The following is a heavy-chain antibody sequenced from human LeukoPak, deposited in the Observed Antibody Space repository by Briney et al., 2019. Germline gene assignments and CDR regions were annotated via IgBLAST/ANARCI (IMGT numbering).Heavy chain of an antibody. CDR2: INHSGST. CDR1: GGSFSGYY. V-gene: IGHV4-34*01. Sequence: HSETLSLTCAVYGGSFSGYYWSWIRQPPGKGLEWIGEINHSGSTNYNPSLKSRVTISVDTSKNQFSLKLSSVTAADTAVYYCARASRVPAALDYWGQGTLVTVSS. CDR3: ARASRVPAALDY. D-gene: IGHD2-2*01. J-gene: IGHJ4*02.